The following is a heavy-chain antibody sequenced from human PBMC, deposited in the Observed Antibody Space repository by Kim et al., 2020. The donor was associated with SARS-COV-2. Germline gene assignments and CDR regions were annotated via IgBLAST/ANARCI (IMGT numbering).Heavy chain of an antibody. D-gene: IGHD2-21*02. J-gene: IGHJ4*02. Sequence: GKGLEWIGYIYYSGSTNYNPSLKSRVPRSVDTSKNQFSLKLSSVTAADTAVYYCARGRRGHVYGVVTAIREFDYWGQGTLVTVSS. CDR3: ARGRRGHVYGVVTAIREFDY. V-gene: IGHV4-59*13. CDR2: IYYSGST.